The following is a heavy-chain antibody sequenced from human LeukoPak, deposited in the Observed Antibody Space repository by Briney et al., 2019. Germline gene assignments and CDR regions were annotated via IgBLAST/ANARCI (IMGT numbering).Heavy chain of an antibody. D-gene: IGHD6-19*01. CDR1: GGSFSGYY. CDR2: INHSGST. J-gene: IGHJ4*02. CDR3: ARGPGEAVAGRNY. Sequence: SETLSLTCAVYGGSFSGYYWSWIRQPPGKGLEWIGEINHSGSTNYNPSLKSRVTISVDTSKNQFSLKLSSVTAADTAVYYCARGPGEAVAGRNYWGQGTLVTVSS. V-gene: IGHV4-34*01.